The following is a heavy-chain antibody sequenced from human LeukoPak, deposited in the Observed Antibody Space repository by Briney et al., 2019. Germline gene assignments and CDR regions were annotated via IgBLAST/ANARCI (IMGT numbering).Heavy chain of an antibody. V-gene: IGHV3-21*01. CDR1: GFTFSSYS. D-gene: IGHD6-13*01. J-gene: IGHJ4*02. Sequence: KTGGSLRLSCAASGFTFSSYSMNWVRQAPGKGLEWVSSISSSSSYIYYADSVKGRFTISRDNAKNSPYLQMNSLRAEDTAVYYCARDLYSSPVGYWGQGTLVTVSS. CDR2: ISSSSSYI. CDR3: ARDLYSSPVGY.